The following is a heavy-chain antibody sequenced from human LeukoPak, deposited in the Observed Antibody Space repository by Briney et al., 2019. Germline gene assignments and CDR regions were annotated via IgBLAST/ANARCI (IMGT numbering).Heavy chain of an antibody. CDR2: INPNSGGT. CDR3: ARDSSSWGNYGMDV. V-gene: IGHV1-2*02. D-gene: IGHD6-13*01. J-gene: IGHJ6*02. Sequence: ASVKVSCKASGYTFTGYYMHWVRQAPGQGREWMGWINPNSGGTNYAKKFQGRVTMTRDTSISTAYMELSRLRSDDTAVYYCARDSSSWGNYGMDVWGQGTTVTVSS. CDR1: GYTFTGYY.